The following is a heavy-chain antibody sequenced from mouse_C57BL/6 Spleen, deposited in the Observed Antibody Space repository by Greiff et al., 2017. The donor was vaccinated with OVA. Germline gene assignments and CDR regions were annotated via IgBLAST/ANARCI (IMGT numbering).Heavy chain of an antibody. V-gene: IGHV1-15*01. J-gene: IGHJ2*01. CDR2: IYPETGGT. Sequence: VQLQQSGAELVRPGASVTLSCKASGYTFTDYEMHWVKQTPVHGLEWIGAIYPETGGTAYNQKFKGKAILTADKSSSTAYMELRSLTSEDSAVYYCTKGSYYGNLFDYWGQGTTLTVAS. D-gene: IGHD2-10*01. CDR3: TKGSYYGNLFDY. CDR1: GYTFTDYE.